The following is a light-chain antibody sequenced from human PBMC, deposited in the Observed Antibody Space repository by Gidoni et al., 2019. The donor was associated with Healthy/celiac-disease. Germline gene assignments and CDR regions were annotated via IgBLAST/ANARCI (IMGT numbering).Light chain of an antibody. CDR1: QSISSW. J-gene: IGKJ3*01. V-gene: IGKV1-5*03. CDR3: QQYNSYFT. CDR2: KAS. Sequence: DSQMNLSPSTPSLSVGERDTITCRARQSISSWLAWYQQQPGKAPTLLIYKASSLESGVPSRFSGSGSGTEFTLTISSLQPDDFATYYCQQYNSYFTFGPGTKVDIK.